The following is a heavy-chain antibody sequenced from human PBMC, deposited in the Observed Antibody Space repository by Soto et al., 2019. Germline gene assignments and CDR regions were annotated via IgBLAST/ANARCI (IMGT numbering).Heavy chain of an antibody. Sequence: EVQLVESGGALVQPGGSLRLTCATSGFTFSNYWMTWVRQAPGKGLEWVANINKDRSQKSFVDSVKGRFTISRDNAKSSLYLQMNSLRAEDTAIYYCVKEIAAAQWGQGTLVTVSS. CDR3: VKEIAAAQ. CDR1: GFTFSNYW. D-gene: IGHD6-25*01. J-gene: IGHJ4*02. CDR2: INKDRSQK. V-gene: IGHV3-7*01.